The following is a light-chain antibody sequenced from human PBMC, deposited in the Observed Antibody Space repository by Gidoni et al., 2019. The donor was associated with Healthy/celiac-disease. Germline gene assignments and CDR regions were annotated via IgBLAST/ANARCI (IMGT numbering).Light chain of an antibody. V-gene: IGKV1-39*01. Sequence: DIQMMTQPSSLLASAGDRITITCRASQSISSYLNWYLQKPGNAPKLLIYAASSLHSGVPSRFSGSGSGTDFTLTISSLQPEDFATYYCQQSYSTPLLTFGGGTKVEIK. CDR3: QQSYSTPLLT. CDR2: AAS. J-gene: IGKJ4*01. CDR1: QSISSY.